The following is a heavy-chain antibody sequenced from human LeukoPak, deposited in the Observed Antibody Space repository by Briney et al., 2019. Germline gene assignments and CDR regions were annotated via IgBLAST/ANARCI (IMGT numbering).Heavy chain of an antibody. Sequence: SVKVSCKASGGTFSSYAISWVRQAPGQGLEWMGGIIPIFGTANYAQKFQGRVTITADESTSTAYMELSSLRSEDTAVYYCASPYYYDSSGYYQTTYFDYWGQGTLVTVSS. J-gene: IGHJ4*02. CDR2: IIPIFGTA. CDR3: ASPYYYDSSGYYQTTYFDY. CDR1: GGTFSSYA. V-gene: IGHV1-69*13. D-gene: IGHD3-22*01.